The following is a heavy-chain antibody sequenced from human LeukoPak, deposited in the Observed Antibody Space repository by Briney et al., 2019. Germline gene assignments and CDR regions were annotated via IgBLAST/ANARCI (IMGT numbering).Heavy chain of an antibody. V-gene: IGHV4-59*01. CDR2: IYYNGGT. D-gene: IGHD4/OR15-4a*01. J-gene: IGHJ5*02. Sequence: SETLSLTCTVSGGSITTYYWSWIRQSPAKGLEWIGYIYYNGGTNYNPSLKSRVAISIDASKNQFSLRLTSVTAADTAVYYCARDNPANYFDPWGQGTLVTVSS. CDR3: ARDNPANYFDP. CDR1: GGSITTYY.